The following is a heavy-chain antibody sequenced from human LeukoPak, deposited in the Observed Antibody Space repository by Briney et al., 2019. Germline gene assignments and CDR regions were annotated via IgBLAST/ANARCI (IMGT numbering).Heavy chain of an antibody. CDR3: ARDLYNHASYFDY. D-gene: IGHD3-16*01. J-gene: IGHJ4*02. CDR1: GFTFSDYY. V-gene: IGHV3-11*01. Sequence: GGSLRLSCAASGFTFSDYYMSWIRQAPGKGLEWVSYISGSGSAIYYADSVKGRFTISRDNAKNSLYLQMNSLRAEDTAVYYCARDLYNHASYFDYWGQGTLVTVSS. CDR2: ISGSGSAI.